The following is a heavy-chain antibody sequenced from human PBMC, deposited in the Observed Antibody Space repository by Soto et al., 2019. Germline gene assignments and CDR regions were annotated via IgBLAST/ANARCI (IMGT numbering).Heavy chain of an antibody. J-gene: IGHJ6*03. CDR2: IYPGDSDT. Sequence: GESLKISCKGSGYSFTSYWVGWVRQMPGKGLEWMGIIYPGDSDTRYSPSFQGQVTISADKSISTAYLQWRSLKASDTAMYYCARWSPSTHDYDFWSGYYYYYYMDVWGKGTTVTVSS. CDR1: GYSFTSYW. CDR3: ARWSPSTHDYDFWSGYYYYYYMDV. D-gene: IGHD3-3*01. V-gene: IGHV5-51*01.